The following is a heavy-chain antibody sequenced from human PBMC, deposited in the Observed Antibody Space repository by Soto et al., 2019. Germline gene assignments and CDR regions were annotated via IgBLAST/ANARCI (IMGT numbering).Heavy chain of an antibody. Sequence: QVQLQESGPGLVKPSETLSLTCTVSGGSISSYYWSWIRQPPGKGLEWIGYIYYSGSTNYNPSLKSRLTISVDTSKNQFSLKLSSVTAADTAVYYCARRYGLGSFDYWGQGTLVTVSS. V-gene: IGHV4-59*08. J-gene: IGHJ4*02. CDR2: IYYSGST. CDR3: ARRYGLGSFDY. D-gene: IGHD3-10*01. CDR1: GGSISSYY.